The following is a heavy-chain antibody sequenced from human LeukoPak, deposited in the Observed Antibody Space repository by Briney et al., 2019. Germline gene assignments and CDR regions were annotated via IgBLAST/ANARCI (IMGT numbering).Heavy chain of an antibody. CDR2: IHPSGTL. J-gene: IGHJ4*02. CDR3: SRGLDSRKLGY. CDR1: GASFSSGDQY. D-gene: IGHD3-22*01. Sequence: SETLSLTCTVSGASFSSGDQYWNWIRQSPGEGLEWIGSIHPSGTLYNNPSLESRVTMSMDTSKNQFSLNLNSVTAADTAVYFCSRGLDSRKLGYWGQGTLVTVSS. V-gene: IGHV4-31*03.